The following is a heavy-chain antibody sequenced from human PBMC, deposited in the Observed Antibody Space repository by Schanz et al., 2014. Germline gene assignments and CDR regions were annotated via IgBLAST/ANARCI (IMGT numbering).Heavy chain of an antibody. Sequence: VQLEQSGAEVKKPGSSVKVSCKASGGTFSSDTFSWVRQAPGQGLEWMGIINLSGGSTNNAQKFQGRLTMTTDTSTGTAYMELRSLRSDDTAVYYCARLGTGMAVAGSVIDSYYYYMDVWGEGTTVTVSS. CDR1: GGTFSSDT. V-gene: IGHV1-69*02. J-gene: IGHJ6*03. CDR3: ARLGTGMAVAGSVIDSYYYYMDV. D-gene: IGHD6-19*01. CDR2: INLSGGST.